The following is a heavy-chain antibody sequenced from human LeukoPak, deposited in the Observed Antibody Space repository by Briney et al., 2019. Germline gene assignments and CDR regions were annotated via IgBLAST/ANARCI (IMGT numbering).Heavy chain of an antibody. V-gene: IGHV3-30*02. CDR3: AKDLDCSGGTCHKAFDC. J-gene: IGHJ4*02. D-gene: IGHD2-15*01. Sequence: GGSLRLSCVASGFTLSTYGMHWVRQAPGTGLEWVAFIRYDGSDKFYGDSVKGRFTTSRDNSKNTLYLQMSRLRVEDTAVYYCAKDLDCSGGTCHKAFDCWGQGTLVTVSS. CDR2: IRYDGSDK. CDR1: GFTLSTYG.